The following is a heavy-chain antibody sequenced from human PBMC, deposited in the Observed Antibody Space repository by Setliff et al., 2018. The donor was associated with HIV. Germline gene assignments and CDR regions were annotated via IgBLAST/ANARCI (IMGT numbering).Heavy chain of an antibody. CDR2: INPNSSDT. J-gene: IGHJ4*02. Sequence: ASVKVSCKASGYTFTDYYIHWVRQAPGQGLEWMGWINPNSSDTNYAQKFQGRVTMTRDTSISTAYMDLSRLRSDDTAVYYCARRVPPISSGDLDYWGQGTLVTVS. CDR1: GYTFTDYY. CDR3: ARRVPPISSGDLDY. D-gene: IGHD4-17*01. V-gene: IGHV1-2*02.